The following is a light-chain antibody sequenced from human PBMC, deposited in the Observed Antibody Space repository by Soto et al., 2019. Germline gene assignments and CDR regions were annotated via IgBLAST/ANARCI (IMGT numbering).Light chain of an antibody. Sequence: EIVMTQSPATLSVSPGERATLSCRASQRVSSNLAWYQQKPGQAPRLLIYGASTRATGIPARFSGSGSGTEFTLTISSLQSEDFAVYYWQQYNNWPPIFTFGPGTKVDIK. CDR3: QQYNNWPPIFT. J-gene: IGKJ3*01. CDR1: QRVSSN. CDR2: GAS. V-gene: IGKV3-15*01.